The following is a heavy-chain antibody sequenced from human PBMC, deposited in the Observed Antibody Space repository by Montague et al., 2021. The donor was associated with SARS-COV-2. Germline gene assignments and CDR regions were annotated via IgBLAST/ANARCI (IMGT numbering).Heavy chain of an antibody. J-gene: IGHJ6*03. Sequence: SETLSLTCAVYGGSFSDYYWSWIRQPPGKGLEWIGEINHSESTXXXPSXXXRVTISVDTSKNQFSLKLSSVTAADTAVYYCARFLRRVVPAATGHWEKNYYYYYMDVWGKGTTVTVSS. V-gene: IGHV4-34*01. CDR2: INHSEST. CDR3: ARFLRRVVPAATGHWEKNYYYYYMDV. D-gene: IGHD2-2*01. CDR1: GGSFSDYY.